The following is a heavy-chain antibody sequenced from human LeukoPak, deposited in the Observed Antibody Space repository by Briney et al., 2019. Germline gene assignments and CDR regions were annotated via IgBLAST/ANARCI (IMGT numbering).Heavy chain of an antibody. V-gene: IGHV1-46*01. J-gene: IGHJ4*02. CDR2: INPSGGST. Sequence: GASVKVSCKASGYTFTSYYMHWVRQAPGQGLEWMGIINPSGGSTSYAQKFQGRVTMTRDTSTSTAYMELSRLRSDDTAVYYCARASRRSMYYYDSSGYYYNYWGQGTLVTVSS. D-gene: IGHD3-22*01. CDR3: ARASRRSMYYYDSSGYYYNY. CDR1: GYTFTSYY.